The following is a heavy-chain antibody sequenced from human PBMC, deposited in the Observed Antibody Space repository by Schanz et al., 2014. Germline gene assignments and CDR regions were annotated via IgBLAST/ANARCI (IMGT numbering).Heavy chain of an antibody. CDR3: ARARYTGYDCSGY. V-gene: IGHV1-2*02. J-gene: IGHJ4*02. CDR1: GYTFIDYY. D-gene: IGHD5-12*01. Sequence: QVQLVQSGAEVKKPGASVKVSCKASGYTFIDYYMHWVRQAPGQGLEGVGWIDPNGGATNHAQMLQGRVTMTRDPSISTAYMELSGLTSDDTATYFCARARYTGYDCSGYWGQGTLLIVSS. CDR2: IDPNGGAT.